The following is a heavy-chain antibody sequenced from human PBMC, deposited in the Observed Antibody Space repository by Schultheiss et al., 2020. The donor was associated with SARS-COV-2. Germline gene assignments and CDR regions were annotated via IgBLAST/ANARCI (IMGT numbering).Heavy chain of an antibody. Sequence: ASVKVSCKASGGTFSSYAISWVRQAPGQGLEWMGWINPNSGGTNYAQKLQGRVTMTTDTSTSTAYMELRSLRSDDTAVYYCARETFYYDSSAHLAPDYWGQGTLVTVSS. J-gene: IGHJ4*02. CDR2: INPNSGGT. D-gene: IGHD3-22*01. V-gene: IGHV1-18*01. CDR1: GGTFSSYA. CDR3: ARETFYYDSSAHLAPDY.